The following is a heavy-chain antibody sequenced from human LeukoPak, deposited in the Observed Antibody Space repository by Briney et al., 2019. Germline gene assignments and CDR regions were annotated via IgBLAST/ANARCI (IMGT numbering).Heavy chain of an antibody. D-gene: IGHD3-3*01. Sequence: SQTLSLTCTVSGYSISSGYYWGWLRQPPGGGLEWIGSIYHSGSTYYNPSLKSRVTISVDTSKNQFSLKLSSVTAADTAVYYCARVPWSGYYNYFDYWGQGTLVTVSS. CDR3: ARVPWSGYYNYFDY. CDR2: IYHSGST. CDR1: GYSISSGYY. J-gene: IGHJ4*02. V-gene: IGHV4-38-2*02.